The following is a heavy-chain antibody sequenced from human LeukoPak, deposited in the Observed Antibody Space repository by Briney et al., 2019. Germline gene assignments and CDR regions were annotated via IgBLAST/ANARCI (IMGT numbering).Heavy chain of an antibody. D-gene: IGHD6-19*01. V-gene: IGHV4-59*11. J-gene: IGHJ4*02. Sequence: SETPSLTCTVSGGSISSHYWSWIRQPPGKGLEWIGYIYYSGSTNYNPSLKSRVTISVDTSKNQFSLKLSSVTAADTAVYYCAREGSSGRTYYFDYWGQGTLVTVSS. CDR2: IYYSGST. CDR1: GGSISSHY. CDR3: AREGSSGRTYYFDY.